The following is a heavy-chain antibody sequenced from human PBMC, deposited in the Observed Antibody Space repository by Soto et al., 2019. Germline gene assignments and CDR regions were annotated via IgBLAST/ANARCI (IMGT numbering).Heavy chain of an antibody. CDR2: ISYDGSNR. CDR3: AKDLYGSEAYTYYCGMDV. J-gene: IGHJ6*02. D-gene: IGHD3-10*01. V-gene: IGHV3-30*18. CDR1: GFTFSRFG. Sequence: PVGSLRISCAASGFTFSRFGMHWVRQAPGKGLEWVAVISYDGSNRFYADSVKGRFTISRDNSKNTLYLQMNSLRPEDTAVYYCAKDLYGSEAYTYYCGMDVWGQGTTVTVSS.